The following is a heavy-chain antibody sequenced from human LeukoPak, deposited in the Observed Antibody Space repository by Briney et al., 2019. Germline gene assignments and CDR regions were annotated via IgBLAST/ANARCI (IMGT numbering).Heavy chain of an antibody. Sequence: GGSLRLSCAASGFTFSTYEMNWVRQAPGKGLEWVSYISSSGSTIYYADSVKGRLTISRDNAKNTLYLQMNSLRAEDTAVYYCAREVPAARSSYFDYWGQGTLVTVSS. CDR3: AREVPAARSSYFDY. CDR2: ISSSGSTI. V-gene: IGHV3-48*03. J-gene: IGHJ4*02. CDR1: GFTFSTYE. D-gene: IGHD2-2*01.